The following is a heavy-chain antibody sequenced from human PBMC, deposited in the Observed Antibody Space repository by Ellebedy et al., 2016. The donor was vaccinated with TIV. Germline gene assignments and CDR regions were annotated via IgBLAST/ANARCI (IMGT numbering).Heavy chain of an antibody. D-gene: IGHD3-10*01. J-gene: IGHJ5*02. Sequence: ASVKVSXKASGGIFSTYGINWVRQAPGQGLEWMGGITPIFGRANYAQKFQGRVIITADESTTTAYMELSSLRFEDTAVYYCARDFLRAPDGSESYNNWFDPWGQGTLVTVSS. CDR3: ARDFLRAPDGSESYNNWFDP. CDR1: GGIFSTYG. V-gene: IGHV1-69*13. CDR2: ITPIFGRA.